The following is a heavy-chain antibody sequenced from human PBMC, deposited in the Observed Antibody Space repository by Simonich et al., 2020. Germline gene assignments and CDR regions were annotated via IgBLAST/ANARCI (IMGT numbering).Heavy chain of an antibody. CDR3: ARANERDY. D-gene: IGHD1-1*01. CDR2: ISSSSSYI. J-gene: IGHJ4*02. Sequence: EVQLVESGGGLVKPGGSLGLSGAASGCTSSSYSINWVRQAPGKGRDGVSTISSSSSYIYYADSAKGRFTISRDNAKNSLYLQMNSLRAEDTAVYYCARANERDYWGQGTLVTVSS. CDR1: GCTSSSYS. V-gene: IGHV3-21*01.